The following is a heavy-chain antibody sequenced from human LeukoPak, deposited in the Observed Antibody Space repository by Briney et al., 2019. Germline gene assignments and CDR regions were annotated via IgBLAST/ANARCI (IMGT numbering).Heavy chain of an antibody. CDR3: ARASRTIVARTFDI. Sequence: ASVKVSCKASGYTFTSYDINWVRQATGQGLEWMGWMNPNSGNTGYAQNFQGRVTMTTNASISTAYMELSSLRSDDTAVYYCARASRTIVARTFDIWGQGTMVTVSS. J-gene: IGHJ3*02. CDR2: MNPNSGNT. CDR1: GYTFTSYD. D-gene: IGHD5-12*01. V-gene: IGHV1-8*01.